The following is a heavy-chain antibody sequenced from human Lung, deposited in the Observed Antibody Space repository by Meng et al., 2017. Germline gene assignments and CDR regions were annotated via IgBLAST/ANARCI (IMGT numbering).Heavy chain of an antibody. CDR2: INPNSGGT. J-gene: IGHJ4*02. CDR1: GYTFTAYY. Sequence: QVQLVQSGADGKKPGASVKVPCKASGYTFTAYYIHWVRQAPGQGLEWMGRINPNSGGTNFAQKFQGRVIMTRDTSISTAYMELSSLGFDDTAVYYCAKALGWGSSPDYWGQGILVTVSS. CDR3: AKALGWGSSPDY. V-gene: IGHV1-2*06. D-gene: IGHD2-21*01.